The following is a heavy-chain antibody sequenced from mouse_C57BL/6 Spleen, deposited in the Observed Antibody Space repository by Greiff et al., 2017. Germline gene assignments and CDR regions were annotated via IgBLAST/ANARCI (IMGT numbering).Heavy chain of an antibody. CDR2: IYPSDSET. V-gene: IGHV1-61*01. CDR1: GYTFTSYW. J-gene: IGHJ4*01. CDR3: ARTGKYAYAMDY. D-gene: IGHD2-1*01. Sequence: VQLQQPGAELVRPGSSVKLSCKASGYTFTSYWMDWVKQRPGQGLEWIGNIYPSDSETHYNQKFKDKATLTVDKSSSTAYMQLSSLTSDDSAVYYFARTGKYAYAMDYWGQGASVTVST.